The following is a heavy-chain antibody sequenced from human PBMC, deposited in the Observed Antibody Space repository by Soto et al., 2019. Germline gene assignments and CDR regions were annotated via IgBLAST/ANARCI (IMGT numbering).Heavy chain of an antibody. V-gene: IGHV3-7*03. CDR2: LDQDETEK. CDR3: ARDSKYCGSYCLDW. Sequence: EVQLVESGGGVVQPGGSLGFSFEPSGFPFGNNWLTWVLQAPGKGLERGANLDQDETEKYYVQSVKARFTISRDNAKNSWYLQIETLSAEDSAVNYSARDSKYCGSYCLDWWGQGTLVTVST. J-gene: IGHJ4*02. D-gene: IGHD1-26*01. CDR1: GFPFGNNW.